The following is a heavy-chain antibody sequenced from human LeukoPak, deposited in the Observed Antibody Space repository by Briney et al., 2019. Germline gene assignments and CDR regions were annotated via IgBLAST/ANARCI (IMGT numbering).Heavy chain of an antibody. CDR1: GGSISSGSYF. J-gene: IGHJ5*02. CDR2: SYNSGST. CDR3: ARTYYDFWSGYYRDNNRFDP. Sequence: PSETLSLTCTVSGGSISSGSYFWSWIRQPAGKGLEWIRRSYNSGSTNYNHSLKSRVTISVDTSKNQFSLKLSSVTAADTAVYYCARTYYDFWSGYYRDNNRFDPWGQGTLVTVSS. V-gene: IGHV4-61*02. D-gene: IGHD3-3*01.